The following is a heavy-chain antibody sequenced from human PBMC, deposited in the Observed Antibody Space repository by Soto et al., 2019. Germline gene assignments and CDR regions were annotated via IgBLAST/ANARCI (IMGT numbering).Heavy chain of an antibody. Sequence: SETLSLTCTVPGDSISTYYWTWIRQPPGKGLEWIGYVYYSGSTNYNPSLKNRVTISVDTSKSQFSLNLYSVTAADTAVYYCARRKTGPEAFDYWGPGTLVTVSS. J-gene: IGHJ4*02. V-gene: IGHV4-59*08. CDR1: GDSISTYY. CDR3: ARRKTGPEAFDY. CDR2: VYYSGST. D-gene: IGHD3-10*01.